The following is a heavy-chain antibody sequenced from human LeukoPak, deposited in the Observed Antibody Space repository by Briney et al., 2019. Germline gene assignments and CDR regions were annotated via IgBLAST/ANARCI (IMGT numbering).Heavy chain of an antibody. CDR1: GFTFSSYE. V-gene: IGHV3-48*03. J-gene: IGHJ4*02. Sequence: GGSLRLSCAASGFTFSSYEMNWVRQAPGKGLEWVSYISSSGSTIYYADSVKGRFTISRDNAKNSLYLQMNSLRAEDTAVYYCARRWIHWAYRYFDYWGQGTLVTVSS. CDR3: ARRWIHWAYRYFDY. D-gene: IGHD5-18*01. CDR2: ISSSGSTI.